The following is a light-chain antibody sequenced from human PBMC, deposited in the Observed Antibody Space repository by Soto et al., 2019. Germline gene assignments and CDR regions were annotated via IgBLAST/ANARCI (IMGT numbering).Light chain of an antibody. V-gene: IGKV2-28*01. Sequence: DIVMTQSPLSLPVTPGEPASISCRSSQSHLHSNGYNYLDWYLQKPGQSPQLLIYLGSNRASGVPDRFSGSGSGTDFTLKISRVEADDVGVYYCMQALQTPMYTFGQGTKLEIK. CDR3: MQALQTPMYT. CDR2: LGS. J-gene: IGKJ2*01. CDR1: QSHLHSNGYNY.